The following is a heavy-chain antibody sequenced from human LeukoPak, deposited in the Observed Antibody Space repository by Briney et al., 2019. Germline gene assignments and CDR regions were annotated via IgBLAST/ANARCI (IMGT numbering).Heavy chain of an antibody. CDR1: GFTFSSYW. D-gene: IGHD3-10*01. CDR3: ARVRRYYGSGSYYNLGYFDY. J-gene: IGHJ4*02. CDR2: INHSGST. V-gene: IGHV4-34*01. Sequence: PGGSLRLSCAASGFTFSSYWMSWVRQPPGKGLEWIGEINHSGSTNYNPSLKSRVTISVDTSKNQFSLKLSSVTAADTAVYYCARVRRYYGSGSYYNLGYFDYWGQGTLVTVSS.